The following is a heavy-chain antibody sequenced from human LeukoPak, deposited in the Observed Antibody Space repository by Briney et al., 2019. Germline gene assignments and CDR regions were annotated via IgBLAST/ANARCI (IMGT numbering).Heavy chain of an antibody. CDR3: AKYSSSAAGDYYFDY. V-gene: IGHV3-23*01. CDR2: ISGSGGST. Sequence: GGSLRLSCAASGFTFSSYGMSWVRQAPGKGLEWVPAISGSGGSTYYADSVKGRFTISRDNSKNTLYLQMNSLRAEDTAVYYCAKYSSSAAGDYYFDYWGQGTLVTVSS. J-gene: IGHJ4*02. D-gene: IGHD6-13*01. CDR1: GFTFSSYG.